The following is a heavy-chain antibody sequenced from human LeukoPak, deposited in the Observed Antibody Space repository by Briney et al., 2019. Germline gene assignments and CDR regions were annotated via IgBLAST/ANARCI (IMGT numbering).Heavy chain of an antibody. CDR2: IRSNTDGGTA. V-gene: IGHV3-15*01. Sequence: GGSLRLSCAASGFTFSNAWMSWARQAPGKGLEWVGRIRSNTDGGTADYAAPVKGRFTISRDDSKNTLHLQMNNLNTEDTAVYYCTKSLDCSRATCDSWGQGTLVTVSS. CDR3: TKSLDCSRATCDS. J-gene: IGHJ5*01. CDR1: GFTFSNAW. D-gene: IGHD2-15*01.